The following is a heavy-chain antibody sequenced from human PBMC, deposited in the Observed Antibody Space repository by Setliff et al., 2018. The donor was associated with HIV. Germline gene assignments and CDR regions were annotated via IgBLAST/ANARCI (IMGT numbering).Heavy chain of an antibody. CDR1: GGSISSSSYY. CDR2: IYYSGST. J-gene: IGHJ5*02. CDR3: ARVKGVYCSSVSCYPSWFDP. V-gene: IGHV4-39*01. D-gene: IGHD2-2*01. Sequence: PSETLSLTCTVSGGSISSSSYYWGWIRQPPGKGLEWIGTIYYSGSTYYNPSLRSRVTISVDTSKTQFSLNLSSVTAADTAVYHCARVKGVYCSSVSCYPSWFDPWGQGTLVTVSS.